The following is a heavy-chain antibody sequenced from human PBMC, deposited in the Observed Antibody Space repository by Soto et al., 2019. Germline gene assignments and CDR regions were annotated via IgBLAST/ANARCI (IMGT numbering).Heavy chain of an antibody. CDR2: INPNSGCT. D-gene: IGHD6-13*01. CDR1: GYTFTGYY. Sequence: QVQLVQSGAEVKKPGASVKVSCKASGYTFTGYYMHWVRQAPGQGLEWMGWINPNSGCTHYAQKFQGWVTMTRDTSISTAYMELSRLRSDDTAVYYCARTPRQAAAGTEGIDVWGQGTTVTVSS. CDR3: ARTPRQAAAGTEGIDV. V-gene: IGHV1-2*04. J-gene: IGHJ6*02.